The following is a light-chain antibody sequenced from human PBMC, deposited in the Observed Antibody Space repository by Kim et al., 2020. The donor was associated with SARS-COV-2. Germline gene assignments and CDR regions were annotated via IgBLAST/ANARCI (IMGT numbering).Light chain of an antibody. V-gene: IGKV1-27*01. Sequence: ASVGDRVTMPCRASQGISSNVAWYQQKPGDVPKLLIYDASALLSGVPSRFSGSGSGTDYTLTINSLQSEDVATYYCQKYNGAPWTFGQGTKVDIK. CDR2: DAS. CDR3: QKYNGAPWT. CDR1: QGISSN. J-gene: IGKJ1*01.